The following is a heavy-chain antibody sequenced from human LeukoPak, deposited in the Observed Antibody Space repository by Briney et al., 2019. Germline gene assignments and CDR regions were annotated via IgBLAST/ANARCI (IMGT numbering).Heavy chain of an antibody. V-gene: IGHV1-69*13. CDR3: ARVTIGFDY. Sequence: SVRVSCKPSGGTFTSYPITWWRQAPGKGLEWMGGIIPIFGTANYAQKFQGRVTITADESTSTAYMELSSLRSEDTAVYYCARVTIGFDYWGQGTLVTVSS. J-gene: IGHJ4*02. CDR1: GGTFTSYP. CDR2: IIPIFGTA. D-gene: IGHD3-10*01.